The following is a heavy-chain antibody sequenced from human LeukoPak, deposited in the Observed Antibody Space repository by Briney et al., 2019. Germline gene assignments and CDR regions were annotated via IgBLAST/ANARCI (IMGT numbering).Heavy chain of an antibody. CDR3: ARYYIEGRCFDY. CDR2: INAGNGNT. CDR1: GYTFTSYA. Sequence: ASVKVSCKASGYTFTSYAMHWVRQAPGQRLEWMGWINAGNGNTKYSQEFQGRVTMTRDTSIRTAYMELSRLRSDDTAMYYCARYYIEGRCFDYWGQGTLVTVSS. J-gene: IGHJ4*02. D-gene: IGHD3-10*01. V-gene: IGHV1-3*01.